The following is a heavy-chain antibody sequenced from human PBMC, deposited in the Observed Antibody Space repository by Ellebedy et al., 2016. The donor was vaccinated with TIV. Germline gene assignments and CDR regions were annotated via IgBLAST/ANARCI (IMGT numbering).Heavy chain of an antibody. J-gene: IGHJ5*02. CDR2: ISSSSSTI. V-gene: IGHV3-48*01. CDR3: ARIGGRGNYLFDP. CDR1: GFTFSSYS. D-gene: IGHD4-11*01. Sequence: GESLKISXAASGFTFSSYSMNWVRQAPGKGLEWVSYISSSSSTIYYADSVKGRFTISRDNAKNSLYLQMNSLRAEDTAVYYCARIGGRGNYLFDPWGQGTLVTVSS.